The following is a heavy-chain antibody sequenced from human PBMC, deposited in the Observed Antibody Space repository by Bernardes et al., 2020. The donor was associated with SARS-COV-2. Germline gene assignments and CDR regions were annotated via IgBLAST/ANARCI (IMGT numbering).Heavy chain of an antibody. CDR1: GGSISSSSYY. V-gene: IGHV4-39*01. Sequence: SETLSLTCTVSGGSISSSSYYWGWIRQPPGKGLEWIGSIYYSGSTYYNPSLKSRVTISVDTSKNQFSLKLSSVTAADTAVYYCASDLLTGVTFFDYWGQGTLVAVSS. D-gene: IGHD7-27*01. CDR3: ASDLLTGVTFFDY. CDR2: IYYSGST. J-gene: IGHJ4*02.